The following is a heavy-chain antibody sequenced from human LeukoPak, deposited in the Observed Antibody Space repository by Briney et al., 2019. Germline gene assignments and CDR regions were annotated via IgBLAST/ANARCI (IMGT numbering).Heavy chain of an antibody. CDR1: GFIFSHYG. CDR3: ARDAQRGFDYSNSLRY. Sequence: GGSLRLSCAASGFIFSHYGMHWVRQAPGKGLEWVAVIWSDATNRFYATSVKGRFTISRDNFQNTVFLEMNSPRVEDTAIYYCARDAQRGFDYSNSLRYWGHGTLVTVSS. CDR2: IWSDATNR. D-gene: IGHD4-11*01. J-gene: IGHJ4*01. V-gene: IGHV3-30*12.